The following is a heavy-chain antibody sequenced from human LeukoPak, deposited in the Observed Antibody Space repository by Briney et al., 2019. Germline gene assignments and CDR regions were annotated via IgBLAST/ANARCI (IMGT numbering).Heavy chain of an antibody. J-gene: IGHJ4*02. CDR3: ASPYRSRFDY. CDR1: GVSVSSKSSY. CDR2: IYNIGSA. V-gene: IGHV4-61*01. Sequence: PSETLSLTCTVSGVSVSSKSSYWSWIRQPPGKGLEWIGYIYNIGSANYNPSLKSRVTISAETSKNQFSLKLTSVTAADTAVYYCASPYRSRFDYWGQGILVTVSS. D-gene: IGHD3-16*01.